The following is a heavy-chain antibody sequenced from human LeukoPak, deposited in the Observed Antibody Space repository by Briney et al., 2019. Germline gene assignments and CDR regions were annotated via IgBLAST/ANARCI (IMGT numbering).Heavy chain of an antibody. D-gene: IGHD3-3*01. CDR2: ISAYNGNT. CDR3: ARDQGLYYDFWSKGAFDI. V-gene: IGHV1-18*01. Sequence: ASVKVSCKASGYTFTSYGISWVRQAPGQGLEWMGWISAYNGNTNYAQKLQGRVTMTTDTSTSTAYMELRSLRSDDTAVYYCARDQGLYYDFWSKGAFDIWGQGTMVTVSS. J-gene: IGHJ3*02. CDR1: GYTFTSYG.